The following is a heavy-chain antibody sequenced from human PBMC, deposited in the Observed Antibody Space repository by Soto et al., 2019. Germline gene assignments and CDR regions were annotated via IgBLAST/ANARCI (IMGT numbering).Heavy chain of an antibody. CDR2: ISYDGSNK. CDR3: ARGYYDFWSGPRYGMDV. Sequence: GGSLRLSCAASGFTFSSYAMHWVRQAPGKGLEWVAVISYDGSNKYYADSVKGRFTISRDNSKNTLYLQMNSLRAEDTAVYYCARGYYDFWSGPRYGMDVWGQGTTVTVSS. CDR1: GFTFSSYA. V-gene: IGHV3-30-3*01. J-gene: IGHJ6*02. D-gene: IGHD3-3*01.